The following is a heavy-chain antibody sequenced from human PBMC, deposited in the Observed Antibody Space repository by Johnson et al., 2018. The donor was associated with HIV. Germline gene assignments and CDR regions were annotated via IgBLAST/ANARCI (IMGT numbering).Heavy chain of an antibody. D-gene: IGHD3-10*01. V-gene: IGHV3-30*03. CDR3: ARDASYYGSANDAFDI. J-gene: IGHJ3*02. CDR1: GFTFSSYG. CDR2: ISYDGSNK. Sequence: QMQLVESGGGVVQPGRSLRLSCAASGFTFSSYGMHWVRQAPGKGLEWVAVISYDGSNKYYADSVKGRFTISRDNSKNTLYLQMNSLRAEDTAVYYCARDASYYGSANDAFDIWGQGTMVTVSS.